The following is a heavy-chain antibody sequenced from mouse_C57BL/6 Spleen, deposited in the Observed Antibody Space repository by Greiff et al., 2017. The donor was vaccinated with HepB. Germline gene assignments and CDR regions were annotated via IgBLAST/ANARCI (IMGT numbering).Heavy chain of an antibody. V-gene: IGHV3-6*01. Sequence: VQLQQSGPGLVKPSQSLSLTCSVTGYSITSGYYWNWIRQFPGNKLEWMGYISYDGSNNYNPSLKNRISITRDTSKNQFFLKLNSVTTEDTATYYCASFYYDYDRVDYWGQGTTLTVSS. J-gene: IGHJ2*01. D-gene: IGHD2-4*01. CDR3: ASFYYDYDRVDY. CDR1: GYSITSGYY. CDR2: ISYDGSN.